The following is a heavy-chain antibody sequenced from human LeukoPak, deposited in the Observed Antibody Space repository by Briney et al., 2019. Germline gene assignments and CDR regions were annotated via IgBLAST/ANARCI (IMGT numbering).Heavy chain of an antibody. V-gene: IGHV1-69*05. J-gene: IGHJ4*02. D-gene: IGHD6-6*01. Sequence: PRASVKVSCKASGGTFSRYAISWVRQAPGQGLEWMGGIIPIFGTANYAQKFQGRVTITTDESTSTAYMELSSLRSEDTAVYYCARGLYNSSSAPYFDYCGQGTLVTVSS. CDR3: ARGLYNSSSAPYFDY. CDR2: IIPIFGTA. CDR1: GGTFSRYA.